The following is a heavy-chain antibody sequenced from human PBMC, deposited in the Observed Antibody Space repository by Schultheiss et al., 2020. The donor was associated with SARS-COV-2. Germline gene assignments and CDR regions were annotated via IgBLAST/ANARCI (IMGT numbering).Heavy chain of an antibody. V-gene: IGHV4-4*07. D-gene: IGHD3-10*01. CDR2: IYTSGST. CDR1: GCSISNYY. J-gene: IGHJ5*02. Sequence: SETLSLTCTVSGCSISNYYWSWIRQPAGKGLEWIGRIYTSGSTNYNPSLKSRVTMSVDTSKNQFSLKLSSVTAADTAVYYCAKLGFGGWFDPWGQGTLVTVSS. CDR3: AKLGFGGWFDP.